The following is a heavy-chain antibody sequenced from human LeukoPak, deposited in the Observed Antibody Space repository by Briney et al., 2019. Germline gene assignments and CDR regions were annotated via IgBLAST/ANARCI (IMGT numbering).Heavy chain of an antibody. CDR3: AKDKYSGSYYGGFDY. V-gene: IGHV3-23*01. CDR1: GFTFSSYG. D-gene: IGHD3-10*01. CDR2: IRGSGGST. J-gene: IGHJ4*02. Sequence: GGSLRLSCAASGFTFSSYGMSWVRQAPGKGLEWVSSIRGSGGSTYYADSVKGRFTISRDNSKNTLYLQMNSLRAEDTAVYYCAKDKYSGSYYGGFDYWGQGTLVTVSS.